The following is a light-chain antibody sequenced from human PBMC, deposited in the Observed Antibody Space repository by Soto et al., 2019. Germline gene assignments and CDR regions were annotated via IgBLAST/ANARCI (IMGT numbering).Light chain of an antibody. CDR1: QRVSSY. CDR2: DAS. Sequence: EVVLTQSPATRSLSQGERATLSCRASQRVSSYLAWYQQKPGQAPRLLIYDASNRATGIPARFSGSGSGTDFTLTISSLEPDDFAVYYCQQRRYWPITFGQGTRLEI. CDR3: QQRRYWPIT. V-gene: IGKV3-11*01. J-gene: IGKJ5*01.